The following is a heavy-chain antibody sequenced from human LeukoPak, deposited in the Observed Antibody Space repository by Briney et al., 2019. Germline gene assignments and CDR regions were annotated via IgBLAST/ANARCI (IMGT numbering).Heavy chain of an antibody. J-gene: IGHJ4*02. V-gene: IGHV1-2*02. D-gene: IGHD2-15*01. Sequence: ASVKVSCKASGYTFTGYYMHWVRQAPGQGLEWMGGTNLNSGDTHYAQKFQGRVTMTRDTSINTAYMELSRLRSDDTAVYYCARDQAFVYCSGGTCYDDYWGQGSLVTVSS. CDR2: TNLNSGDT. CDR3: ARDQAFVYCSGGTCYDDY. CDR1: GYTFTGYY.